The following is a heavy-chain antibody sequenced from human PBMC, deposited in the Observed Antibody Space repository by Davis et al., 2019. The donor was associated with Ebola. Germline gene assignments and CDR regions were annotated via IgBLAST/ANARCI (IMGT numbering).Heavy chain of an antibody. CDR3: ARQGGEYYYDRSGYYTSPQFFDY. CDR2: IYYSGST. CDR1: GGSISSYY. V-gene: IGHV4-59*08. D-gene: IGHD3-22*01. Sequence: SETLSLTCTVSGGSISSYYWSWIRQPPGKGLEWIGYIYYSGSTNYNPSLKSRVTISVDTSKNQFSLQLSSVTAADTAVYYCARQGGEYYYDRSGYYTSPQFFDYWGQGTLVTVSS. J-gene: IGHJ4*02.